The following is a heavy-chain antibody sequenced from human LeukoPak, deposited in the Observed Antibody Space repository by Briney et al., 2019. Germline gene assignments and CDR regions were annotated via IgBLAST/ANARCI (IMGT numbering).Heavy chain of an antibody. CDR1: TDSFSSHY. V-gene: IGHV4-59*11. CDR2: ISYIGST. D-gene: IGHD4-17*01. J-gene: IGHJ3*02. Sequence: SETLSLTCAVSTDSFSSHYWTWIRQPPGKGLEWIGYISYIGSTNYNPSLKSRVTISIDTSKNQFSLKPSSVTAADTAVYYCARDLVTVTKGFDIWGQGTMVSVSS. CDR3: ARDLVTVTKGFDI.